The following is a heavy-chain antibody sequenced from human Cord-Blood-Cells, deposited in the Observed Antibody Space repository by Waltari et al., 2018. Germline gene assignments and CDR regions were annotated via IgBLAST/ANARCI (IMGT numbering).Heavy chain of an antibody. D-gene: IGHD4-4*01. V-gene: IGHV3-74*01. CDR1: GFTFRSYW. CDR3: ARGGDYSNAFDI. CDR2: INSDGSST. Sequence: EVQLVESGGGLVQPGGSLRLSCAASGFTFRSYWMHWVRQAPGKGLGWVSRINSDGSSTSYADSVKGRFTISRDNAKNTLYLQMNSLRAEDTAVYYCARGGDYSNAFDIWGQGTMVTVSS. J-gene: IGHJ3*02.